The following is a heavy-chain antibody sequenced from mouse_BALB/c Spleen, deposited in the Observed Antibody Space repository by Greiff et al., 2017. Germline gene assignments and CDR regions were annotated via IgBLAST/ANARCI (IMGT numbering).Heavy chain of an antibody. CDR3: ASSSYWYFDV. J-gene: IGHJ1*01. Sequence: EVQLVESGGGLVKPGGSLKLSCAASGFTFSSYAMSWVRQTPEKRLEWVASISSGGSTYYPDSVKGRFTISRDNARNILYLQMSSLRSEDTAMYYCASSSYWYFDVWGAGTTVTVSS. D-gene: IGHD1-1*01. V-gene: IGHV5-6-5*01. CDR1: GFTFSSYA. CDR2: ISSGGST.